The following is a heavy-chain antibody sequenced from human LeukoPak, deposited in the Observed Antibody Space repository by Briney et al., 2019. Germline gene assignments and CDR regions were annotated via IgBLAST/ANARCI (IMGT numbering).Heavy chain of an antibody. CDR3: ARVGLYSGSYYIFDY. Sequence: ASVKVSCKASGYTFTSYYMHWVRQAPGQGLEWVGIINPSGGSTSYAQKFQGRVTMTRDTSTSTVYMELGSLSSEDTAVYYCARVGLYSGSYYIFDYWGQGALVTVSS. CDR2: INPSGGST. V-gene: IGHV1-46*01. J-gene: IGHJ4*02. D-gene: IGHD1-26*01. CDR1: GYTFTSYY.